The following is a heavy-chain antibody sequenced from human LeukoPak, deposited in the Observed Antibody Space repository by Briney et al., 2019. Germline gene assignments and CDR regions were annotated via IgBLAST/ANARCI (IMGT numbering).Heavy chain of an antibody. V-gene: IGHV4-59*12. J-gene: IGHJ4*02. D-gene: IGHD3-10*01. CDR3: SRANGYGLIDY. CDR2: IYYSGST. Sequence: PSETLSLTCTVSGGSISSYYWSWIRQPPGKGLEWIGYIYYSGSTNYNPSLKSRVTISVDTSKNQFSLKLSSVTAADTAMYYCSRANGYGLIDYWGQGTLVTVSS. CDR1: GGSISSYY.